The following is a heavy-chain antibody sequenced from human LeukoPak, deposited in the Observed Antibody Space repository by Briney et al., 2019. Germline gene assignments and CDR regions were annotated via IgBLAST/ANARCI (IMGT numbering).Heavy chain of an antibody. CDR1: GFTFSDHS. V-gene: IGHV3-48*02. Sequence: GGSLRLSCAASGFTFSDHSMNWVRQAPGKGLEWLSYISSGSTNIEYADSVKGRFTISRDNAKNSLYLQMSSLRDEDTAVYYCARDLTGLQFNYWGQGTLVTVSS. D-gene: IGHD5-24*01. CDR3: ARDLTGLQFNY. J-gene: IGHJ4*02. CDR2: ISSGSTNI.